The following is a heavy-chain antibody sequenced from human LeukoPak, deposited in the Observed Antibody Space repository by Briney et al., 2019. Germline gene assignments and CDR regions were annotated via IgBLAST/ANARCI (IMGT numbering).Heavy chain of an antibody. CDR1: GFTFTSYA. Sequence: PGGSLRLSCAASGFTFTSYAMTWVRQAPGKGLEWVSGISASGDVTFHADPLKGRFTISRDNSKNTLYLQMDSLRAEDTAVYYCARAEKIAVAGMGYYFDYWGQGTLVTVSS. D-gene: IGHD6-19*01. CDR2: ISASGDVT. V-gene: IGHV3-23*01. J-gene: IGHJ4*02. CDR3: ARAEKIAVAGMGYYFDY.